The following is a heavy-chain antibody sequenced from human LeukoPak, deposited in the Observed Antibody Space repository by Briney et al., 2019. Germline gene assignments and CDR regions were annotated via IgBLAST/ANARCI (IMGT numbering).Heavy chain of an antibody. Sequence: GGSLRLSCAASGFTFSSYAMHWVRQAPGKGLERVAVISYDGSNKYYADSVKGRFTISRDNSKDTLYLQMNSLRAEDTAVYYCARGKSWLTYYYDSSGPLDIWGQGTMVTVSS. CDR2: ISYDGSNK. CDR3: ARGKSWLTYYYDSSGPLDI. J-gene: IGHJ3*02. V-gene: IGHV3-30*04. CDR1: GFTFSSYA. D-gene: IGHD3-22*01.